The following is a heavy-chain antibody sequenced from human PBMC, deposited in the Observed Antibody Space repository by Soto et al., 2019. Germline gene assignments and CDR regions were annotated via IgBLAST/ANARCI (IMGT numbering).Heavy chain of an antibody. Sequence: ASVKGSCKASGYTFTSYGISWLRQAPGQGLEWMGWISAYNGNTNYAQKLKGRVTMTTDTSTSTAYMELRSLRSDDTAVYYCAGTVLEWLLSYHYYYGMDVWGQGTTVTVSS. J-gene: IGHJ6*02. D-gene: IGHD3-3*01. CDR2: ISAYNGNT. V-gene: IGHV1-18*01. CDR3: AGTVLEWLLSYHYYYGMDV. CDR1: GYTFTSYG.